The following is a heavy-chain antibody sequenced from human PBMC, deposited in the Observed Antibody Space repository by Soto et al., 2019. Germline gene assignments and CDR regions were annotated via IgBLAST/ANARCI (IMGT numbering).Heavy chain of an antibody. J-gene: IGHJ4*02. Sequence: GASVKVSCKASGYTFTSYGISWVPQAPGQGLEWMGWISAYNGNTNYAQKLQGRVTMTTDTSTSTAYMELRSLRSDDTGVDYCARSLGHCSSSSCYSWGLCEYWGQRTLGAVGS. V-gene: IGHV1-18*04. CDR1: GYTFTSYG. CDR3: ARSLGHCSSSSCYSWGLCEY. D-gene: IGHD2-2*02. CDR2: ISAYNGNT.